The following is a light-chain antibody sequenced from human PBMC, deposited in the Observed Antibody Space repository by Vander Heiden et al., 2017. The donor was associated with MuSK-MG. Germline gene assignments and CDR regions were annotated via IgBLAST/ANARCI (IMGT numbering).Light chain of an antibody. CDR3: ASYRTSSTFV. J-gene: IGLJ1*01. CDR1: STDVGGYNY. Sequence: QSALPQPSSVSGSPGQSITLSCTGSSTDVGGYNYVSWYQHHPGTAPKLILFHVSNRPSGVSPRFTGSKSGNTASLTISGLRAEDEAVYYCASYRTSSTFVFGTGTGVTVV. CDR2: HVS. V-gene: IGLV2-14*03.